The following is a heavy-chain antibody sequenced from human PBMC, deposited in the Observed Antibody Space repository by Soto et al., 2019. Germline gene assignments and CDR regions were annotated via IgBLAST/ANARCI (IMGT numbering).Heavy chain of an antibody. V-gene: IGHV3-53*01. CDR3: ARDRPRGNYYDSSGYYGVDAFDI. CDR1: GFTVSSNY. CDR2: IYSGGST. J-gene: IGHJ3*02. D-gene: IGHD3-22*01. Sequence: EVQLVESGGGLIQPGGSLRLSCAASGFTVSSNYMSWVRQAPGKGLEWVSVIYSGGSTYYADSVKGRFTISRDNSKNTLYLQMNSLRAEDTAVYYCARDRPRGNYYDSSGYYGVDAFDIWGQGTMVTVSS.